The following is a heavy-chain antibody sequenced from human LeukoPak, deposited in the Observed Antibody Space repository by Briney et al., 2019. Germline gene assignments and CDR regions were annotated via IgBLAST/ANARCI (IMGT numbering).Heavy chain of an antibody. Sequence: PSETLSLTCTVSGASIRSYYWSWIRQPPGKGLEWIGYIYYTGSTNYNPSLKSRVTISVDTSKNQFSLKVRSATAADTAMYYCVREATQWLVRASDIWGQGTVVTVSS. CDR3: VREATQWLVRASDI. CDR1: GASIRSYY. CDR2: IYYTGST. J-gene: IGHJ3*02. D-gene: IGHD6-19*01. V-gene: IGHV4-59*01.